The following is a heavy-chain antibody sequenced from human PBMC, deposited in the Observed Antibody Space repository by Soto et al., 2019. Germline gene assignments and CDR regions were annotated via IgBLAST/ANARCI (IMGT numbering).Heavy chain of an antibody. Sequence: PGGSLRLSGAASGFTFSSYSMNWVRQVPGKGLEWVSYISSSSSTIYYTDSVKGRFTISRDNAKNSLYLQMNSLRAEDTAVYYCAKSPGMYYYDSSGYYHYDYWGQGT. J-gene: IGHJ4*02. D-gene: IGHD3-22*01. V-gene: IGHV3-48*01. CDR1: GFTFSSYS. CDR3: AKSPGMYYYDSSGYYHYDY. CDR2: ISSSSSTI.